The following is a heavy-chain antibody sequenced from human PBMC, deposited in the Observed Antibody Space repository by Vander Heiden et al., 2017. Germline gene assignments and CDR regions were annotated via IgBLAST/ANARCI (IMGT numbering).Heavy chain of an antibody. V-gene: IGHV3-23*01. Sequence: EVQLLESGGGLVQPGGSLRLSCAASGFTFSSYAMSWVRQAPRKGLEWVSAISGSGGSTYYADSVKGRFTISRDNSKNTLYLQMNSLRAEDTAVYYCAKGNYYDSSGTTDYWGQGTLVTVSS. D-gene: IGHD3-22*01. CDR1: GFTFSSYA. J-gene: IGHJ4*02. CDR2: ISGSGGST. CDR3: AKGNYYDSSGTTDY.